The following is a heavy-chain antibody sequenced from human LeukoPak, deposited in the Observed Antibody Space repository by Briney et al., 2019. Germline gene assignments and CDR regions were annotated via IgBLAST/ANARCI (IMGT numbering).Heavy chain of an antibody. CDR2: ISGSGGST. D-gene: IGHD6-19*01. Sequence: PGGTLRLSCAASGFTFSSYGMSWVRQAPGKGLEWVSAISGSGGSTYYADSVKGRFTISRDNSKNTLYLQMNSLRVEDTALYYCTRGEYNTGWSLSDYWGQGTLVTVSS. J-gene: IGHJ4*02. CDR1: GFTFSSYG. CDR3: TRGEYNTGWSLSDY. V-gene: IGHV3-23*01.